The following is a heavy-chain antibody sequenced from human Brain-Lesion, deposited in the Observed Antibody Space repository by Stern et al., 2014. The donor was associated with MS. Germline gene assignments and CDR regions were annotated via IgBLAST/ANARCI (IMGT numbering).Heavy chain of an antibody. CDR2: ISTSGST. CDR1: GASISSGTYF. Sequence: VQLVESGPGLVKPSQTLSLTCTVSGASISSGTYFWTWIRQPAGKGLEWIGRISTSGSTTYNPSLKGRVTISLDTSKKEFSLKLSSVTAADTAVYYCARAYYYDTSGDSDAFNIWGQGTQVTVSS. V-gene: IGHV4-61*02. D-gene: IGHD3-22*01. CDR3: ARAYYYDTSGDSDAFNI. J-gene: IGHJ3*02.